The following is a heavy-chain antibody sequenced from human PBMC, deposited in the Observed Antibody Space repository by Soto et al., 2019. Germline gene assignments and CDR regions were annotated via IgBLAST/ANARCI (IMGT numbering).Heavy chain of an antibody. CDR2: IGTAGDT. CDR1: GFTFSSHD. CDR3: ARDSTVTTFPVFDY. J-gene: IGHJ4*02. V-gene: IGHV3-13*01. Sequence: GGSLRLSCAASGFTFSSHDMHWVRQATGKGLEWVSAIGTAGDTYYPGSVKGRFTISRENAKNSLYLQMNSLRAEDTAVYYCARDSTVTTFPVFDYWGQRTLVTGSS. D-gene: IGHD4-17*01.